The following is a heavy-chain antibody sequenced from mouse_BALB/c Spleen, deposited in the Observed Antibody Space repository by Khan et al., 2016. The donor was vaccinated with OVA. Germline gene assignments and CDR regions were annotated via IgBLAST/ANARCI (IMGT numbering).Heavy chain of an antibody. CDR1: GYTFKNHG. V-gene: IGHV9-3-1*01. D-gene: IGHD1-1*01. J-gene: IGHJ4*01. Sequence: QIQLVQSGPELKKPGETVKISCKASGYTFKNHGMNWVKQAPGKGLKWMGWINTYTGEPTYVEDFKGRFAFSLETSASTAYLQINNLKNEDTATYVGARPHYFACMTRYWGQGTSVTVSS. CDR3: ARPHYFACMTRY. CDR2: INTYTGEP.